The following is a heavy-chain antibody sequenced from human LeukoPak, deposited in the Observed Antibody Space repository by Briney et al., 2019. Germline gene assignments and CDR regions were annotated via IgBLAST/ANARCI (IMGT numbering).Heavy chain of an antibody. CDR2: INPSGGST. CDR1: GYTFTSYY. Sequence: ASVKVSCKASGYTFTSYYMHWVRQAPGQGLEWMGIINPSGGSTSYAQKFQGRVTMTRDTSTSTAYMELRSLRSDDTAVYYCARQKLRGLGQFDYWGQGTLVTVS. D-gene: IGHD4-11*01. CDR3: ARQKLRGLGQFDY. J-gene: IGHJ4*02. V-gene: IGHV1-46*01.